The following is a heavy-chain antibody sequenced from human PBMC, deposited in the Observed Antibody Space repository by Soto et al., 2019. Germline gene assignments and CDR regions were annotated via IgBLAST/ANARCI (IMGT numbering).Heavy chain of an antibody. CDR3: ASTPWNYGENRYFDY. J-gene: IGHJ4*02. CDR1: GFTFSNYA. D-gene: IGHD1-7*01. CDR2: ISGNGYDT. V-gene: IGHV3-23*01. Sequence: GGSLRLSCAASGFTFSNYAMSWVRQAPGKGLEWVSSISGNGYDTYDADSVKGRFTISRDYSKNTLFLQMNSLRVEDTAIYYCASTPWNYGENRYFDYWGQGTLVTVSS.